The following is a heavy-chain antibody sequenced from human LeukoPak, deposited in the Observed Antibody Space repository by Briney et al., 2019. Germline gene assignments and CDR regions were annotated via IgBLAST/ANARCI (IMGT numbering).Heavy chain of an antibody. V-gene: IGHV3-74*01. CDR2: ICPGGTIT. CDR1: GFTFSNYC. CDR3: VRDFRSADC. J-gene: IGHJ4*02. Sequence: GGSLRLSCTASGFTFSNYCMHWVRQTPGKGLIWVSRICPGGTITNYADSVKGRFTISRDDAKNMMFLQMNSLRADDTAVYYCVRDFRSADCWGQGILVTVSS.